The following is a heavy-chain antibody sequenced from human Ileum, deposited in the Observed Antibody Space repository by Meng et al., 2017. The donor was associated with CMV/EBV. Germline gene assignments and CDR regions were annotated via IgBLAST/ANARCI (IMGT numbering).Heavy chain of an antibody. J-gene: IGHJ4*02. CDR3: AGGDYGGYFH. D-gene: IGHD5-12*01. CDR1: GFPFSSCA. Sequence: GESLKISCVASGFPFSSCAMSWVRQAPGRGLEWVSTISNTGAITFYADSVKGRFAISRDNSKNTLNLQMNGLRAEDTAIYYCAGGDYGGYFHWGQGTLVTVSS. V-gene: IGHV3-23*01. CDR2: ISNTGAIT.